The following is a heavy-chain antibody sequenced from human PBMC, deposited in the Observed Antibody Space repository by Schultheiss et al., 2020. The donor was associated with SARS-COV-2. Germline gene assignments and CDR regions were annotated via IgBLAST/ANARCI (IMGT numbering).Heavy chain of an antibody. CDR3: ARSPNYYDIAFDY. J-gene: IGHJ4*02. CDR2: IWYDGSNK. CDR1: GFTFSSYG. D-gene: IGHD3-22*01. V-gene: IGHV3-33*01. Sequence: SLKISCAASGFTFSSYGMHWVRQAPGKGLEWVAVIWYDGSNKYYADSVKGRFTISRDNSKNTLYLQMNSLRAEDTAVYYCARSPNYYDIAFDYWGQGTLVTVSS.